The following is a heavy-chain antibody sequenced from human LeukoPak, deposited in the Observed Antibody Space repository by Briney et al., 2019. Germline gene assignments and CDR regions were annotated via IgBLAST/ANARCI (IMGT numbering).Heavy chain of an antibody. V-gene: IGHV3-21*01. CDR1: GFTFSSYS. CDR3: ASLIAVAGRGAFDI. CDR2: ISSSSYI. J-gene: IGHJ3*02. Sequence: GGSLRLSCAASGFTFSSYSMNWVRQAPGKGLEWVSSISSSSYIYYADSVKGRFTISRDNAKNSLYLQMNSLRAEDTAVYYCASLIAVAGRGAFDIWGQGTMVTVSS. D-gene: IGHD6-19*01.